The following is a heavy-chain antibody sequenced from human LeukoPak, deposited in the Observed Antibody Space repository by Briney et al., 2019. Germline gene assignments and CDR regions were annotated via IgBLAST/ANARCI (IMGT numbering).Heavy chain of an antibody. J-gene: IGHJ3*01. CDR1: GFTFSNYD. V-gene: IGHV3-33*06. CDR2: IWYDGGIK. Sequence: GGSLRLSCAASGFTFSNYDMHWVRQAPGKGLEWVAVIWYDGGIKYYADSVKGRFTISRDNSKNTLYLQMNSLRDEDVDVYYRANGRGGSSDAFWGWGQVTMVTVCS. CDR3: ANGRGGSSDAFWG. D-gene: IGHD3-10*01.